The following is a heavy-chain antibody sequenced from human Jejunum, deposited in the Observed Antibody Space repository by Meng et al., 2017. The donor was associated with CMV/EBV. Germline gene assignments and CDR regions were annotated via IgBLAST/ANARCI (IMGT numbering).Heavy chain of an antibody. J-gene: IGHJ4*02. D-gene: IGHD6-13*01. CDR3: ARDMGQQLVPVYFDY. V-gene: IGHV4-39*07. Sequence: SGGSLSNSDYYWGWIRQSPGKGLDWIGSISYTGNTYHNPSFKSRVTVSVETSKNQFSLRLSSVTAADTAVYYCARDMGQQLVPVYFDYWGQGTLVPSPQ. CDR1: GGSLSNSDYY. CDR2: ISYTGNT.